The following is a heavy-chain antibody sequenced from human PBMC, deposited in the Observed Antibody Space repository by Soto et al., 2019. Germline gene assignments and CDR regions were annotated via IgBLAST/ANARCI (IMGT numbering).Heavy chain of an antibody. Sequence: ASVKVSCKASGYTFTSYGISWVRQAPGQGLEWMGWISAYNGNTNYAQKLQGRVTMTTDTSTSTAYMELRGLRSDDTAVYYCARHYYDSSGDAFDIWGQGTMVTVSS. CDR3: ARHYYDSSGDAFDI. J-gene: IGHJ3*02. D-gene: IGHD3-22*01. CDR1: GYTFTSYG. V-gene: IGHV1-18*01. CDR2: ISAYNGNT.